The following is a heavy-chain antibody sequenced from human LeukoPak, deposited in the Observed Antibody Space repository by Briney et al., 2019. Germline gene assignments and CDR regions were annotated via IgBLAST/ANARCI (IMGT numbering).Heavy chain of an antibody. CDR2: IYYNGSSS. CDR3: ARRAREFGWVFDY. Sequence: SETLSLTCTVSGGSISSSSYYWGWIRQPPGKGLERIGSIYYNGSSSYYNPSLKSRVTISVETSKNQFSLKLSSVTAADTAVYYCARRAREFGWVFDYWGQGTLVTVSS. J-gene: IGHJ4*02. D-gene: IGHD3-10*01. V-gene: IGHV4-39*01. CDR1: GGSISSSSYY.